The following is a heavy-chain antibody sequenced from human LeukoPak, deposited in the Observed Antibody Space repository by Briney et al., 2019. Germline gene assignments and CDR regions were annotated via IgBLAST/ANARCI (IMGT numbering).Heavy chain of an antibody. CDR2: IYSSGST. V-gene: IGHV4-31*02. CDR1: GGSISSCSYY. D-gene: IGHD3-10*01. Sequence: SQTLTLTCTVSGGSISSCSYYWSWNRQQPGKGLEWIVYIYSSGSTFSTPSLKSPVTISVYTSKNQFSLKLTSVTAADTAVYYCARFDYGSGSYFRSFDSWGQGTLVTVSS. J-gene: IGHJ4*02. CDR3: ARFDYGSGSYFRSFDS.